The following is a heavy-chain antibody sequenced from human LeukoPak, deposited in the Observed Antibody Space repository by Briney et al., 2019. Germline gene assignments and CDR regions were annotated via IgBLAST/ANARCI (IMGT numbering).Heavy chain of an antibody. D-gene: IGHD5-18*01. CDR1: GFTFSSYA. Sequence: GSLRLSCAASGFTFSSYAMSWVRQAPGKGLEWVSAISGSGGSTYYADSVKGRFTISRDSSKNTLNLQMNSLRAEDTAVYYCARDEGVWLFDYWGQGTLVTASS. CDR2: ISGSGGST. V-gene: IGHV3-23*01. J-gene: IGHJ4*02. CDR3: ARDEGVWLFDY.